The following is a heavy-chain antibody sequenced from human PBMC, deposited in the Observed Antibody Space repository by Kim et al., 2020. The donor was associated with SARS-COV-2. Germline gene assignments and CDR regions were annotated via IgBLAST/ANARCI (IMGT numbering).Heavy chain of an antibody. V-gene: IGHV3-15*01. J-gene: IGHJ4*02. CDR1: GFTFSNAW. D-gene: IGHD6-19*01. Sequence: GGSLRLSCAASGFTFSNAWMSWVRQAPGKGLEWVGRIKSKTDGGTTDYAAPVKGRFTISRDDSKNTLYLQMNSLKTEDTAVYYCTTDYHGIAVAGMWGFDYWGQGTLVTVSS. CDR3: TTDYHGIAVAGMWGFDY. CDR2: IKSKTDGGTT.